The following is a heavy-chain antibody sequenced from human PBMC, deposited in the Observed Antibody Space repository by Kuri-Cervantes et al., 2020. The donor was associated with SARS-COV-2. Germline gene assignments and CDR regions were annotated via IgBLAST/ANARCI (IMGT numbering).Heavy chain of an antibody. V-gene: IGHV1-69*06. J-gene: IGHJ4*02. D-gene: IGHD3-22*01. Sequence: SVKVSCKASGGTFSSYAISWVRQAPGQGLEWMGGIIPIFGTANYAQKFQGRVTITADKSTSTAYMELSSLRSEDTAVYYCARDRVPDKYDSSGYYVYWGQGTLVTVSS. CDR1: GGTFSSYA. CDR2: IIPIFGTA. CDR3: ARDRVPDKYDSSGYYVY.